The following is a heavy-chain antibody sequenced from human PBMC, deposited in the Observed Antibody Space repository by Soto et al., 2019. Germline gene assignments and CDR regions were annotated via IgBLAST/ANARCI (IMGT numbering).Heavy chain of an antibody. V-gene: IGHV1-46*01. D-gene: IGHD2-21*02. CDR2: INPSGGST. Sequence: ASVKVSCKASGYTLTSYYMHWVRQAPGQGLEWMGIINPSGGSTSYAQKFQGRVTMTRDTSTSTVYMELSSLRSEDTAVYYCARDFGDYRWFDPWGQGTLVTVSS. J-gene: IGHJ5*02. CDR1: GYTLTSYY. CDR3: ARDFGDYRWFDP.